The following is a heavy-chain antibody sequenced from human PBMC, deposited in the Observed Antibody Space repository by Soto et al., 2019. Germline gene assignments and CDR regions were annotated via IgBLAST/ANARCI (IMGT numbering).Heavy chain of an antibody. CDR3: ARGYCSGGSCYYDAFDI. Sequence: GESLKISCKGSGYSFTSYWIGWVRQMPGKGLEWMGIIYPGDSDTRYSPSFQGQVTISADKSISTAYLQWSSLKASDTAMYYCARGYCSGGSCYYDAFDIWGQGTMVTVSS. CDR2: IYPGDSDT. D-gene: IGHD2-15*01. CDR1: GYSFTSYW. J-gene: IGHJ3*02. V-gene: IGHV5-51*01.